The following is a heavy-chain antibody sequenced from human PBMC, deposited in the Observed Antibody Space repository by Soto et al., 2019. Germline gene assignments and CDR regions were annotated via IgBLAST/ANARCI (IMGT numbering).Heavy chain of an antibody. V-gene: IGHV4-38-2*02. CDR2: IYHSGST. CDR3: AREEGLLPPYYYYYGMDV. D-gene: IGHD3-22*01. J-gene: IGHJ6*02. CDR1: GYSISSGYY. Sequence: KPSETLSLTCAVSGYSISSGYYWGWIRQPPGKGLEWIGSIYHSGSTYYNPSLKSRVTISVDTSKNQFSLKLSSVTAADTAVYYCAREEGLLPPYYYYYGMDVWGQGTTVTVSS.